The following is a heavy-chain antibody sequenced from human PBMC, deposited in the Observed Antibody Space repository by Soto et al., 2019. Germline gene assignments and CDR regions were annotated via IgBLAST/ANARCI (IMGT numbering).Heavy chain of an antibody. CDR1: GGSINSYY. CDR3: ARAEKVYAISGTFDI. CDR2: IYYSGST. D-gene: IGHD2-8*01. J-gene: IGHJ3*02. Sequence: QVHLQESGPGLVKPSETLSLTCTVSGGSINSYYWTWIRQPPGKGLEWLGYIYYSGSTNYNPSVKSRVTISVDTSRNQFSLKLSSVTAADTAVYYCARAEKVYAISGTFDIWGQGTEVTVSS. V-gene: IGHV4-59*01.